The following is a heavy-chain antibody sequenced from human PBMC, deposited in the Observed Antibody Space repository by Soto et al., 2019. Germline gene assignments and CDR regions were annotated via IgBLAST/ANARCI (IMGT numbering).Heavy chain of an antibody. CDR3: AKDPNGDYLGAFDD. Sequence: EAQLLESGGGLVQPGGSLRLSCVGSGLTFSSYAMTWVRQAPGKGLEWVSGISGSGAGTHYADSVKGRFTISRDNSKNMMSLQMNSLRAEDTAVYYCAKDPNGDYLGAFDDWGQGTLVTVSS. J-gene: IGHJ4*02. CDR1: GLTFSSYA. CDR2: ISGSGAGT. V-gene: IGHV3-23*01. D-gene: IGHD4-17*01.